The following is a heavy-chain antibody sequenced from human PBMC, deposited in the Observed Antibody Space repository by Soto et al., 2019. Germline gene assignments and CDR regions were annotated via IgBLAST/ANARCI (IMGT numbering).Heavy chain of an antibody. D-gene: IGHD4-17*01. Sequence: APVKVFCKVSGHTLTSYGISLVRQAPELGLEWMGWSYTYSGITNLAHVFQGRVSMTTEKSTSTAYMVLRSLRSDDLAVYCCASDDYGLVYLCQVALVTVSS. J-gene: IGHJ4*02. CDR3: ASDDYGLVY. CDR1: GHTLTSYG. V-gene: IGHV1-18*03. CDR2: SYTYSGIT.